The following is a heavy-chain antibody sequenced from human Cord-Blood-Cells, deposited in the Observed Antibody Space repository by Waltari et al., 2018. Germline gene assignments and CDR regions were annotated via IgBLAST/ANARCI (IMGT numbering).Heavy chain of an antibody. J-gene: IGHJ4*02. CDR2: INPNSGGT. CDR3: ARGGTSGAYGSGSYDY. V-gene: IGHV1-2*04. CDR1: GYTFTGYY. D-gene: IGHD3-10*01. Sequence: QVQLVQSGAEVKKPGASVKVSCKASGYTFTGYYMHWVRQAPGQGLEWMGWINPNSGGTNYAQKFQGWVTRTRDTSISTAYMELSRLRSDDTAVYYCARGGTSGAYGSGSYDYWGQGTLVTVSS.